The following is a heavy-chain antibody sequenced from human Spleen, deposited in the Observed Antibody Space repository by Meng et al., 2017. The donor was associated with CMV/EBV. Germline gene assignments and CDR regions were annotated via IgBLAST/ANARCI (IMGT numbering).Heavy chain of an antibody. V-gene: IGHV3-53*01. J-gene: IGHJ4*02. D-gene: IGHD1-26*01. CDR3: ARVGRSGSYSPSSFDY. CDR1: GLTVSSNY. CDR2: IYSGGST. Sequence: GLTVSSNYMSGVGQATGKGLEWVSVIYSGGSTYYADSVKGRFTISRDNSKNTLYLQMNSLRAEDTAVYYCARVGRSGSYSPSSFDYWGQGTLVTVSS.